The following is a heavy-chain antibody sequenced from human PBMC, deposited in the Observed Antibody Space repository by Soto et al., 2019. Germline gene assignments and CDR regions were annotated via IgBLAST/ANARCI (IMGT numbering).Heavy chain of an antibody. V-gene: IGHV4-31*03. D-gene: IGHD3-9*01. Sequence: QVQLQESGPGLVKPSQTLSLTCTVSGDSISSGGYYWSWIRQHPGKGLEWIAHIYYSGSTYYNPSLKSRVTISVDTSNNQFSLKLSSVTEADTAVYYCARSPHFDGYNDYWGQGTLVTVSS. J-gene: IGHJ4*02. CDR2: IYYSGST. CDR3: ARSPHFDGYNDY. CDR1: GDSISSGGYY.